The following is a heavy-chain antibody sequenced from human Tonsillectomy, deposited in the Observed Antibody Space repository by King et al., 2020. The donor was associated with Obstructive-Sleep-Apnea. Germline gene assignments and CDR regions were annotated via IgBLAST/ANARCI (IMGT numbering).Heavy chain of an antibody. V-gene: IGHV7-4-1*02. Sequence: QLVQSGSELKKPGASVKVSCKASGYTFTSYAMNWVRQAPGQGLEWMGWINTNTGNPTYAQGFTGRFVFSFDTSVSTAYLQISSLKAEDTALYYCARGVRSVLAEQPPFDCWGQGTLVTVSS. J-gene: IGHJ4*02. CDR2: INTNTGNP. D-gene: IGHD6-13*01. CDR3: ARGVRSVLAEQPPFDC. CDR1: GYTFTSYA.